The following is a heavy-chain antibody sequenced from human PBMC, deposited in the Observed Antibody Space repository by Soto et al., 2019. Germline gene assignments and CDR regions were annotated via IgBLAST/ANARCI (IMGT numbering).Heavy chain of an antibody. D-gene: IGHD3-9*01. CDR3: ARGAGDDVTGWFDY. CDR1: GYTFTSNA. J-gene: IGHJ4*02. Sequence: QVQLVQSGPEVRQPGASVKVSCRASGYTFTSNAINWVRQAPGQGLEWMGGISTYNGNTNSAQKFQGRVTMTTDTSPSTAYRELRSLRSDDTGLYYCARGAGDDVTGWFDYWGQGTLVTVSS. CDR2: ISTYNGNT. V-gene: IGHV1-18*04.